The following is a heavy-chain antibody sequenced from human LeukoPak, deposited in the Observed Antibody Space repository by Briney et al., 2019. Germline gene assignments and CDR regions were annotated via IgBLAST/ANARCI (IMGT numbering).Heavy chain of an antibody. CDR2: INHNGSGT. CDR1: RYTFTGYY. CDR3: ARVDYYGDYVYDY. D-gene: IGHD4-17*01. J-gene: IGHJ4*02. V-gene: IGHV1-2*02. Sequence: ASVNVSSKASRYTFTGYYMHGVRQAPEEGLEWVGCINHNGSGTNYAQKFQGRVTMTSNTSIRTAYMELSRLRSDDAAVYYWARVDYYGDYVYDYWGQGTLVTVSS.